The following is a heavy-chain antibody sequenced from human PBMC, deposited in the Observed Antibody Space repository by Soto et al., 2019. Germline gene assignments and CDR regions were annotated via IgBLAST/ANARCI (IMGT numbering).Heavy chain of an antibody. CDR3: ARAGPSSTVYALIVHWFDP. V-gene: IGHV1-18*04. CDR2: ISAYNGNT. Sequence: QVQLVQSGAEVKKPGASVKVSRKASGYTFSNYAITWVRQAPGQGLEWMGWISAYNGNTKYAQKFQGRVTMTTDTSTTTAHMELTSLRSDDTAVYYCARAGPSSTVYALIVHWFDPWGQGTLVTVSS. CDR1: GYTFSNYA. D-gene: IGHD2-8*01. J-gene: IGHJ5*02.